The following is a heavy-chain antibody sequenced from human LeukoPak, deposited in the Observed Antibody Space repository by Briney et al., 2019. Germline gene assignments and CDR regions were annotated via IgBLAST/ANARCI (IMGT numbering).Heavy chain of an antibody. CDR2: TSDRGDYT. V-gene: IGHV3-21*01. J-gene: IGHJ4*02. CDR1: GNYW. Sequence: GGSLRLSCAASGNYWMHWVRQAPGKGLEWVSGTSDRGDYTYYADSVKGRFTVSRDNAKNSLYLQMNSLRAEDTAVYFCASQYTSSRIFDDWGQGTLVTVSS. CDR3: ASQYTSSRIFDD. D-gene: IGHD6-13*01.